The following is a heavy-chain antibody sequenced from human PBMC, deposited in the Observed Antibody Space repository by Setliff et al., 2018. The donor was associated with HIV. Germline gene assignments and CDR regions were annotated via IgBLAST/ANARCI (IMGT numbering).Heavy chain of an antibody. CDR1: GLAFSNYW. V-gene: IGHV3-74*01. J-gene: IGHJ4*02. CDR3: ARGPQYNFWGGYLGL. D-gene: IGHD3-3*01. Sequence: GSLRLSCAASGLAFSNYWMHWVRQAPGKGLEWVSRIDSDGSDTNYADSVRGRFTISRDNAKNTVYLQLTSLRAEDTAVYYCARGPQYNFWGGYLGLWGQGTLVTVSS. CDR2: IDSDGSDT.